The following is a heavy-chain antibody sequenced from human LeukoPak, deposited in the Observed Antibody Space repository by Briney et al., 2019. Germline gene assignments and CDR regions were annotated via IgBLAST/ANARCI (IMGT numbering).Heavy chain of an antibody. CDR1: GGSITIYY. CDR2: IYYSGST. D-gene: IGHD5-24*01. J-gene: IGHJ5*02. CDR3: ARRDGYNWFDT. V-gene: IGHV4-59*08. Sequence: PETLSLTCTVSGGSITIYYWSWVRQPPGKGLGWIGYIYYSGSTNYNPSLNSRVTISVDTSKKQFSLKLSCVTAADTAVYYCARRDGYNWFDTWGQGKLVTVSS.